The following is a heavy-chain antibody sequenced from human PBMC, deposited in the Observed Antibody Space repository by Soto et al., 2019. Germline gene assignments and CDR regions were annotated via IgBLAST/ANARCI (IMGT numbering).Heavy chain of an antibody. CDR1: GFTFSSYA. CDR2: ISYDGSNK. V-gene: IGHV3-30-3*01. Sequence: GGSLRLSCAASGFTFSSYAMHWVRQAPGKGLEWVAVISYDGSNKYYADSVKGRFTISRDNSKNTLYLQMNSLRAEDTAVYYCARCGSVSAPSYYYYGMGVWGQGTTVTVSS. J-gene: IGHJ6*02. D-gene: IGHD1-26*01. CDR3: ARCGSVSAPSYYYYGMGV.